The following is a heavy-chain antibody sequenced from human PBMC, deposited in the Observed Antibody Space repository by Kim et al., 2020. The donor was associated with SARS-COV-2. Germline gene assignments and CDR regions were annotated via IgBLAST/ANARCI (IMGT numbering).Heavy chain of an antibody. Sequence: GGSLRLSCAASGFTVSSNYMSWVRQAPGKGLEWVSVIYSGGSTYYADSVKGRFTISRDNSKNTLYLQMNSLRAEDTAVYYCARGSEPGYSSSYFQHWGQGTLDTVSS. V-gene: IGHV3-53*01. CDR3: ARGSEPGYSSSYFQH. J-gene: IGHJ1*01. D-gene: IGHD6-13*01. CDR1: GFTVSSNY. CDR2: IYSGGST.